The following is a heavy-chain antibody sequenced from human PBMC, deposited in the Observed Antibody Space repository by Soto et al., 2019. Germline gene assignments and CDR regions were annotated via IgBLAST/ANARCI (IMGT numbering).Heavy chain of an antibody. V-gene: IGHV3-23*01. Sequence: EVQLLESGGGLVQPGGSLRLSCAASGFTFSSYAMSWVRQAPGKGLEWVSAISGSGGSTYYADSVKGRFTISRDNSKNTLYLQMDSLRADDTAVYYCAKIFLATMNYTHLEYWGQGTLVPVSS. CDR3: AKIFLATMNYTHLEY. CDR1: GFTFSSYA. D-gene: IGHD1-7*01. J-gene: IGHJ4*02. CDR2: ISGSGGST.